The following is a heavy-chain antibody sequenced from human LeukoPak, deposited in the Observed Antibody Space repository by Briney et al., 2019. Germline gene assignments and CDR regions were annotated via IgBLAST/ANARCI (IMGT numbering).Heavy chain of an antibody. CDR3: ARDVVVVVAASASYYYYYYIDV. Sequence: GGSLRLSCAASRFTFSSYSMNWVRQAPGKGLEWVSSISSISTHIYYADSVKGQFTISRDNVKNSLYMQMNSLRGEDTAVYYCARDVVVVVAASASYYYYYYIDVWGKGTTVTVSS. V-gene: IGHV3-21*01. J-gene: IGHJ6*03. D-gene: IGHD2-15*01. CDR2: ISSISTHI. CDR1: RFTFSSYS.